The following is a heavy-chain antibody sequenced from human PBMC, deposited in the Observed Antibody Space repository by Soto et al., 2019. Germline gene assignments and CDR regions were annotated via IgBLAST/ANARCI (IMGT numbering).Heavy chain of an antibody. V-gene: IGHV2-5*02. D-gene: IGHD3-10*02. CDR3: AHVFTSRAHFDS. CDR1: GFSLSTSGVG. Sequence: QITLKESGPTLVKPTQTLTLTCTFSGFSLSTSGVGVGWIRQPPGQALEWLGFIYWDEDKRYSPSLKSRLTTTKDTSKTQVVLTMTSIYLVDTATYYCAHVFTSRAHFDSWGQGTLVTVSA. CDR2: IYWDEDK. J-gene: IGHJ4*02.